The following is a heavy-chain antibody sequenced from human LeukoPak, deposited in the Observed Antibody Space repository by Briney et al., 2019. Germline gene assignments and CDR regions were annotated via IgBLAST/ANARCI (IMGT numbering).Heavy chain of an antibody. J-gene: IGHJ3*02. V-gene: IGHV3-30*18. CDR3: AKDRRSDDYGDSDAFDI. CDR1: GFTFSSYG. D-gene: IGHD4-17*01. CDR2: ISYDGSNK. Sequence: GGSLRLSCAASGFTFSSYGMHWVRQAPGKGLEWVAVISYDGSNKYYADSVKGRFTISRDNSKNTLYLQMNSLRAEDTAVYYCAKDRRSDDYGDSDAFDIWGQGTLVTVSS.